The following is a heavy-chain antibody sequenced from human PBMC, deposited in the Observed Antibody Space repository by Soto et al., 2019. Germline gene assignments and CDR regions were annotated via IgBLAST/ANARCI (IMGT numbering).Heavy chain of an antibody. D-gene: IGHD5-12*01. V-gene: IGHV1-2*06. CDR2: MNLDTGGT. CDR1: GYRFTNYY. Sequence: QVQLVQSGAEVKKPGASVRVSCKASGYRFTNYYIHWVRQAPGQGLEWMGRMNLDTGGTTYAQKSQGRVTMTRDTSISTSYMEVTNLKSDDTAISYCAREVHFARRGYSFAFDLWGQGTLVTVS. J-gene: IGHJ4*02. CDR3: AREVHFARRGYSFAFDL.